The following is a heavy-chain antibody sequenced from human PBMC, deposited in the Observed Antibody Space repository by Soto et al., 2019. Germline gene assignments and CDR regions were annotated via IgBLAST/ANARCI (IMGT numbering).Heavy chain of an antibody. CDR3: ARGGGRAYGMDV. Sequence: QVQLVQSGAEVKKPGSSVKVSCKASGGTFSSYTISWVRQAPGQGLEWMGRIIPILGIANYAQKFQGRVTITADKSTSTAYMELSSLRSEDTAVYYCARGGGRAYGMDVWSQGTTVTVSS. CDR1: GGTFSSYT. V-gene: IGHV1-69*02. J-gene: IGHJ6*02. CDR2: IIPILGIA. D-gene: IGHD3-16*01.